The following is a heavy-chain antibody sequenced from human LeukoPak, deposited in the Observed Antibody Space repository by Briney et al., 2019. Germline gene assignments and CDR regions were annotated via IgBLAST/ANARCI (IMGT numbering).Heavy chain of an antibody. CDR1: GYTFTSYD. CDR3: ARSTRSRTTIGY. J-gene: IGHJ4*02. CDR2: MNPNSGNT. Sequence: ASVKVSCKASGYTFTSYDINWVRQTTGQGLEWMGWMNPNSGNTGYAQKFQGRVTITRNTSISTAYMELSSLRSEDTAVYYCARSTRSRTTIGYWGQGTLVTVSS. V-gene: IGHV1-8*03. D-gene: IGHD3-22*01.